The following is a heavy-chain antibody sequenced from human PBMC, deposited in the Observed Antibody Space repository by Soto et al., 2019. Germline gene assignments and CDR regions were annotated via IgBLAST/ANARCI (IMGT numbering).Heavy chain of an antibody. CDR2: ISYSGST. V-gene: IGHV4-59*01. CDR1: GTSISSYH. CDR3: ARGIPWIKLWPYYFDN. Sequence: PSETLSLTCTVSGTSISSYHWSWIRQPPGKGLEWIGDISYSGSTSYNPSLKSRITISVDTSKTQFSLKLNSVTAADTAVYYCARGIPWIKLWPYYFDNWGQGTPVTVSS. D-gene: IGHD5-12*01. J-gene: IGHJ4*02.